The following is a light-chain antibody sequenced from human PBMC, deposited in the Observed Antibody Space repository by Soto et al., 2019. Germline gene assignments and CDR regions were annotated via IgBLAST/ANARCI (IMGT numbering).Light chain of an antibody. CDR2: DAS. J-gene: IGKJ2*01. Sequence: EIVLTQSPATLSLSPGERATLSCRASQSVSSYLAWYQQKPGQAPRLLIYDASNRATGIPARFSGRGSGTDFTLTISSLAPEDFAVYSCQPRSNWPPTFGQGTKLEIK. CDR3: QPRSNWPPT. CDR1: QSVSSY. V-gene: IGKV3-11*01.